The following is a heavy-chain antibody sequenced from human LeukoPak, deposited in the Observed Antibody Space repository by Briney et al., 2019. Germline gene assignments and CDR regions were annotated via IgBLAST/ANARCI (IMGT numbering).Heavy chain of an antibody. V-gene: IGHV3-7*01. CDR2: IKEDGSEI. D-gene: IGHD1-26*01. CDR3: ARDRSALRY. Sequence: GGSLRLSCAASGITIDTYWMSWVRQAPGKGLEWVANIKEDGSEIYYVDSVEGRFTISRDNARNSLYLKMNSLRAEDTAIYYCARDRSALRYWGQGTLVTASS. J-gene: IGHJ4*02. CDR1: GITIDTYW.